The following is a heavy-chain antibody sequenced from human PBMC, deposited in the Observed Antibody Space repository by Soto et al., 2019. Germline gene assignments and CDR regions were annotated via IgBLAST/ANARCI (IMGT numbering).Heavy chain of an antibody. CDR1: GGTFSSYA. J-gene: IGHJ4*02. V-gene: IGHV1-69*01. CDR2: IIPIFGTA. D-gene: IGHD5-18*01. Sequence: QVQLVQSGAEVKKPGSSVKVSCKASGGTFSSYAISWVRQAPGQGLEWMGGIIPIFGTANYAQKFQGRVXXXXXXXXXXAYMELSSLRSEDTAVYYCGSSGGYSYGYFDYWGQGTLVTVSS. CDR3: GSSGGYSYGYFDY.